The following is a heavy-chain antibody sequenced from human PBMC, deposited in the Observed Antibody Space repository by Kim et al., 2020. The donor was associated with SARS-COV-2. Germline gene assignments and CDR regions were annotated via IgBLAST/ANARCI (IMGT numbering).Heavy chain of an antibody. Sequence: GGSLRLSCTASGFTFGDYAMSWFRQAPGKGLEWVGFIRSKAYGGTTEYAASVKGRFTISRDDSKSIAYLQMNSLKTEDTAVYYCTRVSNYYGSGSYYKYWGQGTLVTVSS. CDR1: GFTFGDYA. CDR2: IRSKAYGGTT. CDR3: TRVSNYYGSGSYYKY. V-gene: IGHV3-49*03. J-gene: IGHJ4*02. D-gene: IGHD3-10*01.